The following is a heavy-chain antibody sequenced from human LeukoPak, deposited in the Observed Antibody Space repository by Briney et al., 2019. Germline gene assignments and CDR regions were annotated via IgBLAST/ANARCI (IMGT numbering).Heavy chain of an antibody. D-gene: IGHD3-16*01. CDR3: ARVRYRLAETYIDY. CDR2: INPSSGGT. J-gene: IGHJ4*02. V-gene: IGHV1-2*02. Sequence: GASVKVSCTPSGYTFTGYYIQWVRQAPRQGLEWMGWINPSSGGTNYAQKFQGRVTMTRDTSISTAYMELSRLRSDDTAVYYCARVRYRLAETYIDYWGQGTLVTVSS. CDR1: GYTFTGYY.